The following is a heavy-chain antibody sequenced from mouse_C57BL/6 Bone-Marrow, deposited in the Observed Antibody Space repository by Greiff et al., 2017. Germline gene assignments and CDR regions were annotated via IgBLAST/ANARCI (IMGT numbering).Heavy chain of an antibody. Sequence: EVKVEESGGGLVQPGGSMKLSCAASGFTFSDAWMDWVRQSPEKGLEWVAEIRNKANNHATYYAESVKGRFTISRDDSKSSVYLQMNSLRAEDTGIYYCTRKDYYDYDSFAYWGQGTLVTVSA. CDR2: IRNKANNHAT. J-gene: IGHJ3*01. D-gene: IGHD2-4*01. CDR1: GFTFSDAW. V-gene: IGHV6-6*01. CDR3: TRKDYYDYDSFAY.